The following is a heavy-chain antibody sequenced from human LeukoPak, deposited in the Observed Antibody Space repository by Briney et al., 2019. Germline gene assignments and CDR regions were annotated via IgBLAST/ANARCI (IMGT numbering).Heavy chain of an antibody. CDR3: ARGGSYGDQARDNWFDP. J-gene: IGHJ5*02. CDR1: GYTFTGYY. V-gene: IGHV1-2*06. CDR2: INPNSGGT. Sequence: ASVKVSCRASGYTFTGYYMHWVRQAPGQGLEWMGRINPNSGGTNYAQKFQGRVTMTRDTSIGTAYMELSRLRSDDTAVYYCARGGSYGDQARDNWFDPWGRRTLVTVSS. D-gene: IGHD4-17*01.